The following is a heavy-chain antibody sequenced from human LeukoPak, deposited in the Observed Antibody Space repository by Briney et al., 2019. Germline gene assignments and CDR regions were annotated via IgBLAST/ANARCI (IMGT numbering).Heavy chain of an antibody. J-gene: IGHJ3*02. D-gene: IGHD3-16*02. CDR3: ARELYDYVWGSYRAHDAFDI. CDR2: IWYDGSNK. V-gene: IGHV3-33*01. Sequence: PGRSLRLSCAASGFTFSSHGMHWVRQAPGKGLEWVAVIWYDGSNKYYADSVKGRFTISRDNSKNTLYLQMNSLRAEDTAVYYCARELYDYVWGSYRAHDAFDIWGQGTMVTVSS. CDR1: GFTFSSHG.